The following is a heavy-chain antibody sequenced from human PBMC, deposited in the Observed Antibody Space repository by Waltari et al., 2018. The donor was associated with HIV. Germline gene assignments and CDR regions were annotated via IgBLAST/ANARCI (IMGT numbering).Heavy chain of an antibody. J-gene: IGHJ6*02. CDR2: ISNDGSNK. D-gene: IGHD3-16*01. V-gene: IGHV3-30*04. CDR1: GLTFSSYA. CDR3: ASDWGSLRDDYYYYGMDV. Sequence: QVQLVESGGGVVQPGRSLRPSCAASGLTFSSYAMHWVRQAPGKGLEWVAVISNDGSNKYYADSVKGRFTISRDNSKNTLYLQMNSLRAEDTAVYYCASDWGSLRDDYYYYGMDVWGQGTTVTVSS.